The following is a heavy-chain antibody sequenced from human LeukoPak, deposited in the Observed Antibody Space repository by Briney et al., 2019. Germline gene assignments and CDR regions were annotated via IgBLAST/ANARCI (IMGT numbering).Heavy chain of an antibody. D-gene: IGHD3-22*01. Sequence: ASVKVSCKASGYTFTSNYMHWVRQAPGQGLEWMGIINPSGGSTNYAKKFQGRVTMTSDMSTSTVYMELSSLRSEDTAVYYCARNHDSSGYTFDYWGQGTLVTVSS. CDR3: ARNHDSSGYTFDY. CDR2: INPSGGST. V-gene: IGHV1-46*01. J-gene: IGHJ4*02. CDR1: GYTFTSNY.